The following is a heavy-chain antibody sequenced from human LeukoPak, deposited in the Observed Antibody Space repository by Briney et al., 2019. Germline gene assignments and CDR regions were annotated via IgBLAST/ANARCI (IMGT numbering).Heavy chain of an antibody. CDR3: ARHEGSASYYYY. CDR1: GGSISSRSHY. CDR2: FLYSGGT. Sequence: SETLSLTCTVSGGSISSRSHYWGWIRQPPGKGLEWIGSFLYSGGTYYNPSLKSRLTISVDTSKNQFSLKLNSVTAADTAVYYCARHEGSASYYYYWGQGAPVTVSS. J-gene: IGHJ4*02. V-gene: IGHV4-39*01.